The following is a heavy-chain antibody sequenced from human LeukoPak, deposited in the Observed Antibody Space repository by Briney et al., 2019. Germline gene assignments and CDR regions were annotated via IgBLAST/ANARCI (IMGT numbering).Heavy chain of an antibody. Sequence: SETLSLTCTVSGGSISSGGYYWSWIRQPPGKGLEWIGYIYHSGSTYYNPSLKSRVTISVDTSKNQFSLKLSFVTAADTAVYYCARELRYCSGGGCSHSFHYWDQGTLVTVSS. CDR3: ARELRYCSGGGCSHSFHY. CDR1: GGSISSGGYY. J-gene: IGHJ4*02. V-gene: IGHV4-30-2*01. CDR2: IYHSGST. D-gene: IGHD2-15*01.